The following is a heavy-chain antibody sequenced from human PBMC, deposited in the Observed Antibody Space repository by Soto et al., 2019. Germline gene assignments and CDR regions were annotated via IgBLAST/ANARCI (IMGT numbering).Heavy chain of an antibody. J-gene: IGHJ4*02. CDR2: IIPIFGTA. CDR1: GGTFSSYA. CDR3: ASSADSSGWYYFKY. V-gene: IGHV1-69*12. Sequence: QVQLVQSGAEVKKPGSSVKVSCKASGGTFSSYAISWVRQAPGQGLAWMGGIIPIFGTANYAHKFQGRVTITADESTSTTYMELSSLRSEDTAVDYCASSADSSGWYYFKYWGQGTLVAVSS. D-gene: IGHD6-19*01.